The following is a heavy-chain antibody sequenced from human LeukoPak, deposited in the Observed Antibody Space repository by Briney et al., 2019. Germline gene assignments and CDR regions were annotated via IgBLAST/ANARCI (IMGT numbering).Heavy chain of an antibody. J-gene: IGHJ3*02. CDR3: ARDGYSYGYSNVWSWAFDI. D-gene: IGHD5-18*01. CDR1: GLTVSSNY. Sequence: GSLRLSCAASGLTVSSNYLSWVRQAPGKGLEWVSAIYSGGNTYYADSVKGRFTISRDNSKNTLYLQMNSLRAEDTAVYYCARDGYSYGYSNVWSWAFDIWGQGTMVTVSS. CDR2: IYSGGNT. V-gene: IGHV3-53*01.